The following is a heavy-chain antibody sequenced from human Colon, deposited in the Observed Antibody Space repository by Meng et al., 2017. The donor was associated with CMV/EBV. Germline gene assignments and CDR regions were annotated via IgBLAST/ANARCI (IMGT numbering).Heavy chain of an antibody. Sequence: FSFSSYGLTWVRQAPGKGLDWVSSITTASLYTHYADSVRGRFTISRDNANSSVYLHMTTLRAEDTAVYYCARAGLRAVEATRSDYWGQGTLVTVSS. V-gene: IGHV3-21*01. CDR1: FSFSSYG. CDR3: ARAGLRAVEATRSDY. J-gene: IGHJ4*02. CDR2: ITTASLYT. D-gene: IGHD6-19*01.